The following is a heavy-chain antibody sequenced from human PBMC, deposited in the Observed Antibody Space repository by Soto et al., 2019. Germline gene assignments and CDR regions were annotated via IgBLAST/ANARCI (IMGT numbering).Heavy chain of an antibody. CDR3: AGQYDPVPRSAFDI. CDR1: GFTFSDHY. J-gene: IGHJ3*02. V-gene: IGHV3-11*01. D-gene: IGHD3-16*01. Sequence: QVHLVESGGGLVRPGGSQRLSCAASGFTFSDHYMSWIRQAPGKGLEWVSYISSSGSSTYYADSVRGRFTISRDNAKNSLYLQMNSLRAEDTAVYYCAGQYDPVPRSAFDIWGQGTMVTVSS. CDR2: ISSSGSST.